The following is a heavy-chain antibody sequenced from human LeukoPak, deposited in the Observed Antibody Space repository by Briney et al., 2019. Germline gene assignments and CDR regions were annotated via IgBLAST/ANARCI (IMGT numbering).Heavy chain of an antibody. Sequence: ASVTVSCKTSGYTFTDSYIHWVRQAPGQGLEWMGRINPNSGDPNYQQKFQGRVTMTRDTSISTAYMEMSSLTSDDTAVYYCARSARHCNNGVCFTDYYIDLWGKGTTVIVSS. V-gene: IGHV1-2*06. CDR3: ARSARHCNNGVCFTDYYIDL. J-gene: IGHJ6*03. CDR2: INPNSGDP. D-gene: IGHD2-8*01. CDR1: GYTFTDSY.